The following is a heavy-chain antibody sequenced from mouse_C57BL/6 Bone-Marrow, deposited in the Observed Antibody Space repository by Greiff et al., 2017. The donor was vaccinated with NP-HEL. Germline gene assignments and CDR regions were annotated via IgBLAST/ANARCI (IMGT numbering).Heavy chain of an antibody. CDR2: INPSNGGT. CDR3: ALDSSGRYFDY. J-gene: IGHJ2*01. V-gene: IGHV1-53*01. CDR1: GYTFTSYW. D-gene: IGHD3-2*02. Sequence: QVQLQQPGTELVKPGASVKLSCKASGYTFTSYWMHWVKQRPGQGLEWIGNINPSNGGTNYNEKFKGKSTLTVDKSSSTAYMQLSSLTSEDSAVYYCALDSSGRYFDYWGQGTTLTVSS.